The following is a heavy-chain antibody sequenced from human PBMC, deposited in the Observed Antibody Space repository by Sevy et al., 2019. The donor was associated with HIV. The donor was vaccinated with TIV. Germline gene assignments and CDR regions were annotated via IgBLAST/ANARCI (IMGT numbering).Heavy chain of an antibody. J-gene: IGHJ3*02. Sequence: GESLKISCAASGFTFSSYAMHWVRQAPGKGLEWVAVISYDGSNKYYEDSVKGRFTISRDNSKNTIYLQMNSLRAEDTAVYYCARGGYYDSSGYYYDAFDIWGQGTMVTVSS. V-gene: IGHV3-30-3*01. D-gene: IGHD3-22*01. CDR1: GFTFSSYA. CDR3: ARGGYYDSSGYYYDAFDI. CDR2: ISYDGSNK.